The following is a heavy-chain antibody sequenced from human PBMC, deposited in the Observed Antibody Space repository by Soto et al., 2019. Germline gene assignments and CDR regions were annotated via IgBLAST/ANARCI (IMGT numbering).Heavy chain of an antibody. J-gene: IGHJ3*02. CDR2: ISGSGGST. CDR1: GFSFSTYA. V-gene: IGHV3-23*01. D-gene: IGHD6-19*01. Sequence: EVQLLESGGGLVQPGGSLRLSCAASGFSFSTYALSWVRQAPGKGLDWVSVISGSGGSTDYAGSVKGRFTISRDNSKNALYLQMNSLRAEDMALYYCAKVGGSGWFDAFDILGQGTMVTVSS. CDR3: AKVGGSGWFDAFDI.